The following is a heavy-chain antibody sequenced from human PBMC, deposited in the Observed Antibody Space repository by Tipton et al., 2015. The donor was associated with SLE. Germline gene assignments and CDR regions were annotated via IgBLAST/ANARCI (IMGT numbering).Heavy chain of an antibody. V-gene: IGHV4-39*07. CDR2: INHSGST. CDR1: GGSISSSSYY. J-gene: IGHJ2*01. D-gene: IGHD3-16*01. Sequence: TLSLTCTVSGGSISSSSYYWGWIRQPPGKGLEWIGDINHSGSTNYNPSLKSRVKVSVDTSKNQFSLNLTSVTAADTALYYCARDGVRKGWWFFDLWGRGTLVTVSS. CDR3: ARDGVRKGWWFFDL.